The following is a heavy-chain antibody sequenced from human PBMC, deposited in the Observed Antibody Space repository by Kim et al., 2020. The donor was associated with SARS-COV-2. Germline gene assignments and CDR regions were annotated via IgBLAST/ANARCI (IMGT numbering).Heavy chain of an antibody. V-gene: IGHV4-34*01. D-gene: IGHD3-10*01. CDR1: GGSFSGYY. CDR3: ATPGAASSTSMDV. CDR2: INHSGST. J-gene: IGHJ6*02. Sequence: SETLSLTCTVYGGSFSGYYWSWIRQPPGKGLEWIGEINHSGSTNYNPSLKSRVTISVDTSKNQFSLKLSSVTAADTAVYYCATPGAASSTSMDVWGQGTTVTVSS.